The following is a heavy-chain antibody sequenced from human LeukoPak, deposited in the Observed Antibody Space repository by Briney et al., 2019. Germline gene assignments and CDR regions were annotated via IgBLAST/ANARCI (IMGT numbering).Heavy chain of an antibody. Sequence: PGRSLRLSCTASGFTFSSYWMHWVRQAPGKGLVWVSRINSDGSSTTYADSVKGRFTISRDNAKNTLYLQMNSLRAEDTAVYYCARAQVGATPPYVDYWGQGTLVTVSS. CDR1: GFTFSSYW. V-gene: IGHV3-74*03. D-gene: IGHD1-26*01. CDR2: INSDGSST. J-gene: IGHJ4*02. CDR3: ARAQVGATPPYVDY.